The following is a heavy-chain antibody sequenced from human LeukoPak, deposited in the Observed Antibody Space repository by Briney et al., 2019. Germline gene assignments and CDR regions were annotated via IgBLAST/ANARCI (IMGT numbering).Heavy chain of an antibody. J-gene: IGHJ6*02. V-gene: IGHV4-34*01. CDR1: GGSFSGYY. CDR3: ARVLGYYYYYYGMDV. CDR2: INHSGST. Sequence: SETLSLTFAVYGGSFSGYYWSWIRPPPGKGLEWIGEINHSGSTNYNPSLKSRVTISVDTSKNQFSLKLSSVTAADTAVYYCARVLGYYYYYYGMDVWGQGTTVTVSS. D-gene: IGHD3-16*01.